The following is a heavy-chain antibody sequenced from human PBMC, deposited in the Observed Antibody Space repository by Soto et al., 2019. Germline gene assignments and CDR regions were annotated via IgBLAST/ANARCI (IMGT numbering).Heavy chain of an antibody. CDR1: GYSFTSYW. Sequence: GESLKISCRGSGYSFTSYWIGWVRQMPGKGLEWMGIIYPGDSDTRYSPPFQGQVTISADKSISTAYLQWSSLKASDTAMYYCARHRGAAAGYYYYGMDVWGQGTTVTVSS. V-gene: IGHV5-51*01. J-gene: IGHJ6*02. CDR3: ARHRGAAAGYYYYGMDV. CDR2: IYPGDSDT. D-gene: IGHD6-13*01.